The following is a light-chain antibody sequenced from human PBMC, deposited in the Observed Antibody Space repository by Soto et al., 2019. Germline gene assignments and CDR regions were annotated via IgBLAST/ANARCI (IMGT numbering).Light chain of an antibody. V-gene: IGKV1-5*01. CDR3: QQYNRSPWT. J-gene: IGKJ1*01. Sequence: DIQMTQSPSTLSASVGDRVTITCRASQSISNWLAWYQQKPGKAPKLLIYYASSLASGVPTRFSGSGSGTEYTLTISSLQPVDFATYYCQQYNRSPWTFGHGTQVEI. CDR2: YAS. CDR1: QSISNW.